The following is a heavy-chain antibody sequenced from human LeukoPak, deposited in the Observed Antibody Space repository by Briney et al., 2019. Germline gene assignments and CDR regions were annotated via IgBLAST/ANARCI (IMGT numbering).Heavy chain of an antibody. Sequence: PGGSLRLSCAASGFTFSSYAMSWVRQAPGEGLEWVSAISGSGGSTYYADSVKGRFTISRDNSKNTLYLQMNSLRAEDTAVYYCAREKYYYDSRDYGMDVWGQGTTVTVSS. J-gene: IGHJ6*02. CDR2: ISGSGGST. CDR3: AREKYYYDSRDYGMDV. D-gene: IGHD3-22*01. CDR1: GFTFSSYA. V-gene: IGHV3-23*01.